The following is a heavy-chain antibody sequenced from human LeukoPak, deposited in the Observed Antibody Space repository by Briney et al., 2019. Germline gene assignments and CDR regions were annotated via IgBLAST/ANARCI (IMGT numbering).Heavy chain of an antibody. CDR1: GFTFSSYS. J-gene: IGHJ2*01. Sequence: PGGSLRLSCAASGFTFSSYSMNWVRQAPGKGLEGVSGISRGGGNPYYADSVKGRFTISRDNSKNTLYLQMNSLRAEDTALYYCAREADWYFDLWGRGTLVTVSS. D-gene: IGHD6-19*01. V-gene: IGHV3-23*01. CDR2: ISRGGGNP. CDR3: AREADWYFDL.